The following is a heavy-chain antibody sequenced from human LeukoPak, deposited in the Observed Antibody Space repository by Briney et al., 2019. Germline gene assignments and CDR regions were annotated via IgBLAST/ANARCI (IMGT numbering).Heavy chain of an antibody. V-gene: IGHV4-39*01. D-gene: IGHD3-22*01. CDR3: ARSSVVTGGFDP. CDR2: IYYSGST. CDR1: GGSISSSSYY. Sequence: SETLSLTCTVSGGSISSSSYYWGWIRQPPGKGLEWIGSIYYSGSTYYNPSLKSRVTISVDTSKNQFPLKLSSVTAADTAVYYCARSSVVTGGFDPWGQGTLVTVSS. J-gene: IGHJ5*02.